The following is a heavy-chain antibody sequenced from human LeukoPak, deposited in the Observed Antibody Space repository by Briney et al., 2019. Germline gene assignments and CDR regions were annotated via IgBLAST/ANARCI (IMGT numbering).Heavy chain of an antibody. V-gene: IGHV1-69*06. CDR1: GGTFSSYA. J-gene: IGHJ6*03. D-gene: IGHD2-21*01. Sequence: GASVKVSCKASGGTFSSYAISWVRQAPGQGLEWMGGIIPIFGTANYAQKFQGRVTITADKSTSTAYMELSSLRSEDTAVYYCATAPWGPAIRPYYMDVWGKGTTVTISS. CDR2: IIPIFGTA. CDR3: ATAPWGPAIRPYYMDV.